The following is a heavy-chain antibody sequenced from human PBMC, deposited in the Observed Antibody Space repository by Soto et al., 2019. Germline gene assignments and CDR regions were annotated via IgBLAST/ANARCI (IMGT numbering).Heavy chain of an antibody. CDR1: GFTFSSYA. D-gene: IGHD3-3*01. CDR2: ISGSGGDT. CDR3: AKSYDFWSGPFDY. J-gene: IGHJ4*02. Sequence: GGSLRLSCVASGFTFSSYAMAWVRQAPGKGLEWVSAISGSGGDTYYADSVQGRFIISRDNSMNTLYLQMSSLRAEDSAVYYCAKSYDFWSGPFDYWGPGILVTVSS. V-gene: IGHV3-23*01.